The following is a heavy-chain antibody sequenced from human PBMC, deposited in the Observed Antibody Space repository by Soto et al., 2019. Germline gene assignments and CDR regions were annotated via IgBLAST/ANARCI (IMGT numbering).Heavy chain of an antibody. J-gene: IGHJ6*02. D-gene: IGHD3-10*02. CDR3: ARYTFGHDREYHYAMDV. Sequence: SETLAVTCGVSRVSISSTAYYGCWVGQPPGKGLEWIGYIFHSCSAYYNPSLKRRVTISVDTSKNQFSLKLTSVTAADTAVFYCARYTFGHDREYHYAMDVWGQGTTVTVSS. CDR1: RVSISSTAYY. CDR2: IFHSCSA. V-gene: IGHV4-30-4*01.